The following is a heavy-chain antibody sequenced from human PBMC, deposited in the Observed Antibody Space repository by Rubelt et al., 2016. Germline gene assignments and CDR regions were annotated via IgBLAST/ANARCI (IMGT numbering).Heavy chain of an antibody. CDR3: AREFGELSRYYYYGMDV. V-gene: IGHV3-30*04. Sequence: GFTFSSYAMHWVRQAPGKGLEWVAVISYDGSNKYYADSVKGRFTISRDNSKNTLYLQMNSLRAEDTAVYYCAREFGELSRYYYYGMDVWGQGTTVTVSS. J-gene: IGHJ6*02. CDR2: ISYDGSNK. D-gene: IGHD3-10*01. CDR1: GFTFSSYA.